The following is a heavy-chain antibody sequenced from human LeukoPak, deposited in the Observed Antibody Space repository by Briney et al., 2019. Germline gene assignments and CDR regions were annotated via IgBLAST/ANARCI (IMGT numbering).Heavy chain of an antibody. CDR1: GGSISSSYSY. V-gene: IGHV4-39*01. D-gene: IGHD3/OR15-3a*01. CDR2: IYYTGNT. CDR3: ARQTGSGLFILP. Sequence: PSETLSLTCIVSGGSISSSYSYWGWIRQPPGMGLEWIGSIYYTGNTYYNASLKSQVSISIDTSKNQFSLKLTSVTAADTAVYYCARQTGSGLFILPGGQGTLVTVSS. J-gene: IGHJ4*02.